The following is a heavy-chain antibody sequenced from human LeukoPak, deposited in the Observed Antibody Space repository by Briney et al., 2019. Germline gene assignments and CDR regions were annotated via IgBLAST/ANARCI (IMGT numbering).Heavy chain of an antibody. Sequence: SETLSLTCTVSGGSISSSSYYWGWIRQPPGKGLEWIGSIYYSGSTYYNPSLKSRVTISVDTSKNQFSLKLSSVTAAGTAVYYCARLSSITMIVVVNWGQGTLVTVSS. CDR1: GGSISSSSYY. CDR3: ARLSSITMIVVVN. CDR2: IYYSGST. V-gene: IGHV4-39*01. J-gene: IGHJ4*02. D-gene: IGHD3-22*01.